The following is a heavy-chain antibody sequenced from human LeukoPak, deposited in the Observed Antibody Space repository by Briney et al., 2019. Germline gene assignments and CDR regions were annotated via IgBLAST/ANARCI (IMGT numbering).Heavy chain of an antibody. D-gene: IGHD6-19*01. V-gene: IGHV1-2*04. Sequence: ASVTVSCKASGYTFTGYYMHWVRQAPGPGLEGMGWINPNSGSTNYAQKFQGWVTMTRDTSISTAYMELSRLRSDDTAVYYCARDVAVAGNDAFDIWGQGTMVTVSS. CDR1: GYTFTGYY. CDR3: ARDVAVAGNDAFDI. CDR2: INPNSGST. J-gene: IGHJ3*02.